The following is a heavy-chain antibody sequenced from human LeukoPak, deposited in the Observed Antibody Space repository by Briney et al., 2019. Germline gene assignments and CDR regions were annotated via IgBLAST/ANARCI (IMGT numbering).Heavy chain of an antibody. D-gene: IGHD3-10*01. CDR2: IYHSGST. CDR3: ARDMSY. Sequence: SETLSLTCAVSGGSISSGGYSWSWIRQPPGKGLEWIGYIYHSGSTYYNPSPKSRVTISVDRSKNQFSLKLSSVTAADTAVYYCARDMSYWGQGTLVTVSS. J-gene: IGHJ4*02. V-gene: IGHV4-30-2*01. CDR1: GGSISSGGYS.